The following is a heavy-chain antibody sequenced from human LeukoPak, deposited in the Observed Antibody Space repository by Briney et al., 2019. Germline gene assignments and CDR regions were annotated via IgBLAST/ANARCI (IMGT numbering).Heavy chain of an antibody. D-gene: IGHD4-11*01. V-gene: IGHV4-38-2*01. Sequence: PSETLSLTCAVSGYSISSGYYWGWIRQPPGKGLEWIGSIYYSGSTYYNPSLKSRVTISVDTSKNQFSLKLSSVTAADTAVYYCARHCYGGYSNYEGGDYFDYWGQGTLVTVSS. J-gene: IGHJ4*02. CDR1: GYSISSGYY. CDR3: ARHCYGGYSNYEGGDYFDY. CDR2: IYYSGST.